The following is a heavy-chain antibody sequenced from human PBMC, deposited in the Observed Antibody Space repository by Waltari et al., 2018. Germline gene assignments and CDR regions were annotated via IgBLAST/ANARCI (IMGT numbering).Heavy chain of an antibody. CDR3: AKPYCSGGSCYLDY. CDR1: GFTFSSYA. J-gene: IGHJ4*02. V-gene: IGHV3-23*01. Sequence: EVQLLESGGGLVQPGGSLRLSCAASGFTFSSYAMSWVRQAPGKGLGWVSAISGSGGSTYYADSVKGRFTISRDNSKNTLYLQMNSLRAEDTAVYYCAKPYCSGGSCYLDYWGQGTLVTVSS. D-gene: IGHD2-15*01. CDR2: ISGSGGST.